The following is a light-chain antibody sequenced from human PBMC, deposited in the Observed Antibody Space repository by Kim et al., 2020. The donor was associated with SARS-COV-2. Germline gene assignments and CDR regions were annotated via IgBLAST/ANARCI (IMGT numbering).Light chain of an antibody. CDR2: GKN. CDR1: SLRSYY. J-gene: IGLJ2*01. Sequence: VALGQTVRITCQGDSLRSYYATWYQQKPGQAPILFIYGKNNRPSGIQDRFSGSSSGNTASLTITGTQAGDEADYYCNSRDSNNNVLFGGGTQLTVL. V-gene: IGLV3-19*01. CDR3: NSRDSNNNVL.